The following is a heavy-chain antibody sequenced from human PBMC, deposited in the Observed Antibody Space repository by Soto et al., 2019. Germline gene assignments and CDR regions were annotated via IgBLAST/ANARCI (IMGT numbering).Heavy chain of an antibody. D-gene: IGHD2-2*01. V-gene: IGHV3-33*01. Sequence: GSLRLSCAASGFTFSSYGMHWVRQAPGKGLEWVAVIWYDGSNKYYADSVKGRFTISRDNSKNTLYLQMNSLRAEDTAVYYCARDGVPAADPFDYWGQGTLVTVSS. J-gene: IGHJ4*02. CDR2: IWYDGSNK. CDR1: GFTFSSYG. CDR3: ARDGVPAADPFDY.